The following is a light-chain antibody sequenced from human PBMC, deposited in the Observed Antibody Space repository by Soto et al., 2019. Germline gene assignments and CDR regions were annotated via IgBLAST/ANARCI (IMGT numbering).Light chain of an antibody. CDR2: AAS. Sequence: DIQMTQSPSSLSASVGDRVTITCRASQGISNYLAWYQQKPGKVPKLLIYAASTLQSGVPSRFSDSGSATDFTLTISSLQPEDVATYYCQKYNSAPSFGGGTKVEIK. V-gene: IGKV1-27*01. CDR3: QKYNSAPS. J-gene: IGKJ4*01. CDR1: QGISNY.